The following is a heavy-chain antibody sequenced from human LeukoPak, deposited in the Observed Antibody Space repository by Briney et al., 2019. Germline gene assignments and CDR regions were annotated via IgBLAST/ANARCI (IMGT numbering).Heavy chain of an antibody. Sequence: GESLKISCKGSGNTFTNYWLGWVRQMPGKDLEWMGIIYPGDSNTKYSPSFRGQVTISAGKSVSTAYLQWSSLKASDTAMYFCARITSNLLDIWGQGTRVTVSS. CDR3: ARITSNLLDI. D-gene: IGHD1-20*01. CDR2: IYPGDSNT. V-gene: IGHV5-51*01. J-gene: IGHJ3*02. CDR1: GNTFTNYW.